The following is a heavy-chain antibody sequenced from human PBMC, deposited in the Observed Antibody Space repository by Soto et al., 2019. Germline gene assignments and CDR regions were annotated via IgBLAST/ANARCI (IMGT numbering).Heavy chain of an antibody. CDR2: INHSGST. J-gene: IGHJ6*02. D-gene: IGHD6-19*01. Sequence: PSETLSLTCAVYGGSFSGYYWSWIRQPPGKGLEWIGEINHSGSTNYNPSLKSRVTISVDTSKNQFSLKLSSVTAADTAVYYCAREIAVAAYYYYGMDVWGQGTTVTVSS. V-gene: IGHV4-34*01. CDR1: GGSFSGYY. CDR3: AREIAVAAYYYYGMDV.